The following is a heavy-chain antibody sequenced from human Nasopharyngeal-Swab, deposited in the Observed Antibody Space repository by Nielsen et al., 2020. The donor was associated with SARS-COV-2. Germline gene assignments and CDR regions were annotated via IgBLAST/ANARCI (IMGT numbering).Heavy chain of an antibody. CDR3: ATRGGETPLSIVVGPSPFDY. D-gene: IGHD2-15*01. J-gene: IGHJ4*02. Sequence: ASVKVSCKVSGYTLTELSMHWARQAPGKGLEWMGGFDPEDGETIYAQKFQGRVTMTEDTSTDTAYMELSSLRSEDTAVYYCATRGGETPLSIVVGPSPFDYWGQGTLVTVSS. CDR1: GYTLTELS. V-gene: IGHV1-24*01. CDR2: FDPEDGET.